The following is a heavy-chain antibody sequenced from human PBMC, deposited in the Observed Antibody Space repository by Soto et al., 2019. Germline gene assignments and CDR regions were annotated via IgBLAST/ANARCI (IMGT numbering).Heavy chain of an antibody. Sequence: ASVKVSCKASGYTFTSYAMHWVRQAPGQRLEWMGWINAGNGNTKYSQKLQGRVTITRDTSASTAYMELGSLRSEDTAVYYCARICSGGSCHSDYWGQGTLVTVSS. D-gene: IGHD2-15*01. J-gene: IGHJ4*02. CDR2: INAGNGNT. CDR1: GYTFTSYA. V-gene: IGHV1-3*01. CDR3: ARICSGGSCHSDY.